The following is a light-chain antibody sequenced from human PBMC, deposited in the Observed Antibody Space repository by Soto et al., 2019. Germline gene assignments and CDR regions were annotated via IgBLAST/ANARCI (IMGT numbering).Light chain of an antibody. Sequence: DIQMTQSPSSLSASVGDRVTITCRASQGISSYLNWYQQKPGKAPKLLIYAASSLQSGVPSRFSGSGSGTEFSLTISSLQPDDFATYYCQQYKAYSYTFGQGTRLEIK. CDR2: AAS. CDR3: QQYKAYSYT. CDR1: QGISSY. J-gene: IGKJ5*01. V-gene: IGKV1-39*01.